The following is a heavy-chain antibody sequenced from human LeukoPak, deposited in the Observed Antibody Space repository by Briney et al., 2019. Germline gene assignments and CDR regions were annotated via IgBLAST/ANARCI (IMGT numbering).Heavy chain of an antibody. CDR3: ARERGRYSNYYYGMDV. Sequence: ASVKVSCKASGYTFTSYGISWVRQAPGQGLEWMGWISAYNGNTNYAQKLQGRVTMTTDTSTSTAYMELRSLRSDDTAVYYCARERGRYSNYYYGMDVWGQGTTVTSP. CDR2: ISAYNGNT. CDR1: GYTFTSYG. V-gene: IGHV1-18*01. J-gene: IGHJ6*02. D-gene: IGHD4-11*01.